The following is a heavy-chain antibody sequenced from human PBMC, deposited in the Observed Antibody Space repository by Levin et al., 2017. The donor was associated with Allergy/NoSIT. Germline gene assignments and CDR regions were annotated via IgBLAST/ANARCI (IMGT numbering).Heavy chain of an antibody. J-gene: IGHJ6*02. D-gene: IGHD3-10*01. CDR2: SSRDGDIK. V-gene: IGHV3-48*01. CDR3: ARDQFLVRGARPYGLDV. CDR1: GFSLTDYN. Sequence: SCTASGFSLTDYNVNWVRQAPGKGLEWVSNSSRDGDIKHYADSVKGRFTISRDNAKNSLYLQMNSLRAEDAAVYYCARDQFLVRGARPYGLDVWGQGTTVTVSS.